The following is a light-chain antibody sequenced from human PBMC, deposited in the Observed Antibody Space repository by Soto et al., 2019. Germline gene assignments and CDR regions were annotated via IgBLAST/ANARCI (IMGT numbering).Light chain of an antibody. CDR1: QSVSSSY. Sequence: EIVLTQSPGTLSLSPGESATLSCRVSQSVSSSYLAWYQQKPGQAPRVLIYDASIRATGIPDRFSGSGSGTDFTLTISRLEPEDSAVYYCQQYDSSPLTFGGGTKVDIK. J-gene: IGKJ4*01. CDR2: DAS. CDR3: QQYDSSPLT. V-gene: IGKV3-20*01.